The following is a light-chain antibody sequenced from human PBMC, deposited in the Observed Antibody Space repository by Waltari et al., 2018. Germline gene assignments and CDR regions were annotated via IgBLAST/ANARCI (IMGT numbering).Light chain of an antibody. V-gene: IGLV1-36*01. J-gene: IGLJ2*01. CDR2: YDE. Sequence: QSVLTQPPSVSEAPRQRVTISCSRSTSNIGNHAVNWFQQLPGKAPKLLIFYDELLPSGVSDRFSGSKSGTSASLAISGLQSEDEADYYCASWDDSLNGVVFGGGTKLTVL. CDR3: ASWDDSLNGVV. CDR1: TSNIGNHA.